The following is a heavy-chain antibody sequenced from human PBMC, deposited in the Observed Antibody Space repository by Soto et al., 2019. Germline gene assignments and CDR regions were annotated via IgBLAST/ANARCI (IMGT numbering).Heavy chain of an antibody. CDR1: GFALSTSR. CDR2: IDGDGISA. J-gene: IGHJ4*02. D-gene: IGHD1-1*01. Sequence: GGSXRLSCVASGFALSTSRMHWVRQAPGKGLVWVSHIDGDGISANYADSVKGRFTISRDHAMNTVYLQMNDLRAEDTAMYYCARDPRGNWNPNFDYWGLGTLVTVSS. V-gene: IGHV3-74*01. CDR3: ARDPRGNWNPNFDY.